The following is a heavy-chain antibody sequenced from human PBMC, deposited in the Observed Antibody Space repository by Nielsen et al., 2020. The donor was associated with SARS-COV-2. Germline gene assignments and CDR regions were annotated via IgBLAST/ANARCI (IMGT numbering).Heavy chain of an antibody. D-gene: IGHD2-15*01. CDR1: GYTFTSYY. CDR2: ISAYNGNT. CDR3: ARRLNKYCSGGSCYSEDWFDP. J-gene: IGHJ5*02. V-gene: IGHV1-18*04. Sequence: ASVKVSCKASGYTFTSYYMHWVRQAPGQGLEWMGWISAYNGNTNYAQKLQGRVTMTTDTSTSTAYMELRSLRSDDTAVYYCARRLNKYCSGGSCYSEDWFDPWGQGTLVTVPS.